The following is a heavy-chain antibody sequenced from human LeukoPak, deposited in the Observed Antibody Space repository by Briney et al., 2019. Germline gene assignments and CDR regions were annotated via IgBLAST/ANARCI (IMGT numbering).Heavy chain of an antibody. D-gene: IGHD6-19*01. V-gene: IGHV4-34*01. Sequence: SETLSLTCAVDGTSFSGYYWSWIRQPPGKGLEWIGEISHSGSTTYNPCLKSRVTISVDTSKKQFSLKLTSVTAADTAVYYCAIPPTGYSSGWYVYWGQGTLVTVSS. J-gene: IGHJ4*02. CDR3: AIPPTGYSSGWYVY. CDR2: ISHSGST. CDR1: GTSFSGYY.